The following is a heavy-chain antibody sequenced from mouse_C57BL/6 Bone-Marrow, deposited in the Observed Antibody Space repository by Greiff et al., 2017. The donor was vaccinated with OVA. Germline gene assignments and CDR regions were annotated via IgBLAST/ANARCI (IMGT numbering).Heavy chain of an antibody. CDR2: ISSGGSYT. CDR3: ARQPYFDY. V-gene: IGHV5-6*01. J-gene: IGHJ2*01. Sequence: VQLQQSGGDLVKPGGSLKLSCAASGFTFSSYGMSWVRQTPDKRLEWVATISSGGSYTYYPDSVKGRFTISRDNAKNTLYLQMSSLKSEDTAMYYCARQPYFDYWGQGTTLTVSS. CDR1: GFTFSSYG.